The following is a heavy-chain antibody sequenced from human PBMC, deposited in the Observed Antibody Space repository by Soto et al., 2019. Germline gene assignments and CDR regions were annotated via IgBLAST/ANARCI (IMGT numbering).Heavy chain of an antibody. CDR2: ISYDGSNK. CDR3: AKGEYYYDSSAYADDAFDI. Sequence: PGGSLRLSCAASGFTFSSYGMHWVRQAPGKXLEWVAVISYDGSNKYYADSVKGRFTISRDNSKNTLYLQMNSLRAEDTAVYYCAKGEYYYDSSAYADDAFDIWGQGTMVTVSS. V-gene: IGHV3-30*18. J-gene: IGHJ3*02. D-gene: IGHD3-22*01. CDR1: GFTFSSYG.